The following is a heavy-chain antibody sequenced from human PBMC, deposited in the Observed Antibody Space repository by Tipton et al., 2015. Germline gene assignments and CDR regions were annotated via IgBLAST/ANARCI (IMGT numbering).Heavy chain of an antibody. CDR3: ARHVSFYYDTHGSDALDI. J-gene: IGHJ3*02. D-gene: IGHD3-22*01. CDR1: NYNFPNYW. CDR2: IYPGDSES. V-gene: IGHV5-51*01. Sequence: QLVQSGAEVKKPGESLKISCKASNYNFPNYWIGWVRQMPGKGLEWMGIIYPGDSESRYSPSFQGQVTISVDKSISTAYLHWSSLKASDTAMYYCARHVSFYYDTHGSDALDIWAQGTMVTVSS.